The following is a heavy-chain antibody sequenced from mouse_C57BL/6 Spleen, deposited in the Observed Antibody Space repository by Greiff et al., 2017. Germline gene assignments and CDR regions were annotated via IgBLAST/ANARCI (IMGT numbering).Heavy chain of an antibody. CDR2: IDPSDSST. V-gene: IGHV1-50*01. J-gene: IGHJ3*01. D-gene: IGHD1-1*01. CDR3: ARRVYYGSRFGY. Sequence: QVHVKQPGAELVKPGASVKLSCKASGYTFTSYWMQWVKQRPGQGLEWIGEIDPSDSSTNYNQKFKGKATLTVDTSSSTAYLQLSSLTSEDSAVYYCARRVYYGSRFGYWGQGTLVHVS. CDR1: GYTFTSYW.